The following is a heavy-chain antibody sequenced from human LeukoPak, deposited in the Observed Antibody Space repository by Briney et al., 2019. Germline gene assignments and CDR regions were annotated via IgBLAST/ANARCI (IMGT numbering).Heavy chain of an antibody. CDR2: ISSDGYRT. D-gene: IGHD3-10*01. V-gene: IGHV3-30*18. J-gene: IGHJ4*02. CDR1: GFPFSAYD. Sequence: GGSLRLSCAASGFPFSAYDMHWVRQAPDKGLQWVAVISSDGYRTDYPDSVRGRFTISRDNFKNTVDLQMISVTAEDTAMYFCAKGLGTGSVLARPLHYWGQGTLVTVSS. CDR3: AKGLGTGSVLARPLHY.